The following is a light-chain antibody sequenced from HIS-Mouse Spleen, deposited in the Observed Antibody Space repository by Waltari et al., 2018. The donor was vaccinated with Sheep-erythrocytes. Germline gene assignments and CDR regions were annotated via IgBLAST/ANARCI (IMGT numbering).Light chain of an antibody. CDR1: SSDVGSYNR. V-gene: IGLV2-23*01. J-gene: IGLJ2*01. CDR2: EGS. Sequence: QSALTQPASVSGSPGQSITISCPGTSSDVGSYNRVPWYQQHPGKAPKLMIYEGSKRPSGVSNRFSGSKSGNTASLTISGLQAEDEADYYCCSYAGSSTYVVFGGGTKLTVL. CDR3: CSYAGSSTYVV.